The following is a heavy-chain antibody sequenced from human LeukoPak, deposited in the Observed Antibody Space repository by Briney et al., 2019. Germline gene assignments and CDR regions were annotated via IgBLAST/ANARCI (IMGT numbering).Heavy chain of an antibody. CDR1: GFTFSSYS. CDR2: ISSSSSYI. Sequence: GGSLRLSCAASGFTFSSYSMNWVRQAPGKGLEWVSSISSSSSYIYYADSVKGRFTISRDSAKNSLYLQMNSLRAEDTAVYYCARDGATGSGYYYYYGMDVWGQGTTVTVSS. V-gene: IGHV3-21*01. CDR3: ARDGATGSGYYYYYGMDV. D-gene: IGHD5-12*01. J-gene: IGHJ6*02.